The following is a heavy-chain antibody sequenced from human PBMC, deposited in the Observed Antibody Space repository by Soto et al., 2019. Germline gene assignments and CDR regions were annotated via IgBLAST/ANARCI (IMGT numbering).Heavy chain of an antibody. CDR1: GGSISSSSYY. Sequence: PSETLSLTCTVSGGSISSSSYYWGWIRQPPGKGLEWIGRIYYSGSTYYNPSLKSRVTIFVDTSKIQFSLKLSSVTAADAAEYFCASRPTLELPYYYCGMDVWGQGTTVTVSS. V-gene: IGHV4-39*01. J-gene: IGHJ6*02. CDR2: IYYSGST. D-gene: IGHD1-7*01. CDR3: ASRPTLELPYYYCGMDV.